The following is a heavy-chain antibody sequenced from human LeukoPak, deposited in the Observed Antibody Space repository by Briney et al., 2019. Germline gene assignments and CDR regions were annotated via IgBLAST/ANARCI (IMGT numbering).Heavy chain of an antibody. Sequence: ASVKVSCKASGYTFTVYYMHWVRQAPGQGPEWMGWINPNSGGTNYAQKFQGRVTMTRDTSISTAYMELSGLRSDDTAVYYCASVVGATTFDIWGQGTMVTVSS. CDR2: INPNSGGT. CDR1: GYTFTVYY. CDR3: ASVVGATTFDI. D-gene: IGHD1-26*01. J-gene: IGHJ3*02. V-gene: IGHV1-2*02.